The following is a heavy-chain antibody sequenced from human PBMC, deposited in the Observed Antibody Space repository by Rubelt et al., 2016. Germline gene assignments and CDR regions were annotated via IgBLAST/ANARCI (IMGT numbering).Heavy chain of an antibody. CDR1: GFTFSSYS. CDR2: IKQDGSEK. Sequence: GLVQPGGSLRLSCAASGFTFSSYSMSWVRQAPGKGLEWVANIKQDGSEKYYVDSVKGRFTISRDNAKNSLYLQMNSLRAEDTAVYYCTRDLPTYSSSSMFDYWGQGTLVTVSS. V-gene: IGHV3-7*01. CDR3: TRDLPTYSSSSMFDY. D-gene: IGHD6-6*01. J-gene: IGHJ4*02.